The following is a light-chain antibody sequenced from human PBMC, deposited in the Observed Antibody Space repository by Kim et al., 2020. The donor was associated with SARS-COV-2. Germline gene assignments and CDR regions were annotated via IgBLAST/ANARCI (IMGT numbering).Light chain of an antibody. J-gene: IGKJ4*01. CDR3: QQLNSYPFT. CDR1: QGISSY. V-gene: IGKV1-9*01. Sequence: SVGARLTITCRASQGISSYLACYQQKPGKAPKLLIYAASTLQSGVPSRFSGSGSGTEFTLTISSLQPEDFATYYCQQLNSYPFTFGGGTKVDIK. CDR2: AAS.